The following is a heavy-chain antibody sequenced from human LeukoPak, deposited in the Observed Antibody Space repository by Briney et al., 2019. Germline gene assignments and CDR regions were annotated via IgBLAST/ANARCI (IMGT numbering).Heavy chain of an antibody. D-gene: IGHD3-16*01. Sequence: EASVKVSCKASGYTFTGYYMHWVRQAPGQGLEWMGWINPNSGGTNYAQKFQGRVTMTRDTSISTAYMELSRLRFDDTAVYYCARDTLTNYYGMDVWGQGTTVTVSS. CDR3: ARDTLTNYYGMDV. V-gene: IGHV1-2*02. CDR2: INPNSGGT. CDR1: GYTFTGYY. J-gene: IGHJ6*02.